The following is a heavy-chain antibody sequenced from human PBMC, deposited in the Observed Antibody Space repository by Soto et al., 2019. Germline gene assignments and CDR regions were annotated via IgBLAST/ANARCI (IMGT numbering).Heavy chain of an antibody. CDR2: INTDGSVA. J-gene: IGHJ6*02. CDR1: GLTFRSYW. CDR3: ARVYYSNLPYYFYYMDV. D-gene: IGHD4-4*01. V-gene: IGHV3-74*03. Sequence: GGSLRLSCAASGLTFRSYWMHWVRQAPGKGLVWVSRINTDGSVAMYVDSVKGRFTISRDNAKNSLYLQMNSLRAEDTAVYFCARVYYSNLPYYFYYMDVWGQGTTVTVSS.